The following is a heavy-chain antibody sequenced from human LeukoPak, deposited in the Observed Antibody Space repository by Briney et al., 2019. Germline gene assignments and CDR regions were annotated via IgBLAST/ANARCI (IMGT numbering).Heavy chain of an antibody. CDR2: IIPIFGTA. J-gene: IGHJ4*02. CDR3: ARDRCSSTSCRYYFDY. D-gene: IGHD2-2*01. V-gene: IGHV1-69*13. CDR1: GGTFSSYA. Sequence: ASVKVSCKASGGTFSSYAISWVRQAPGQGLEWMGGIIPIFGTANCAQKFQGRVTITADESTSTAYMELSSLRSEDTAVYYCARDRCSSTSCRYYFDYWGQGTLVTVSS.